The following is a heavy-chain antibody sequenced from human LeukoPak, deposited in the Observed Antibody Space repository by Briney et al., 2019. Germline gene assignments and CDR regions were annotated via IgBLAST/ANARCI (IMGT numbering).Heavy chain of an antibody. D-gene: IGHD3-10*01. CDR3: ARDWDYYGSGSYLGY. J-gene: IGHJ4*02. V-gene: IGHV3-11*01. Sequence: GGSLRLSCAASGFTFSDYYMSWIRQAPGKGLEWVSYISSSGSTIYYADSVEGRFTISRDNAKNSLYLQMNSLRAEDTAVYYCARDWDYYGSGSYLGYWGQGTLVTVSS. CDR2: ISSSGSTI. CDR1: GFTFSDYY.